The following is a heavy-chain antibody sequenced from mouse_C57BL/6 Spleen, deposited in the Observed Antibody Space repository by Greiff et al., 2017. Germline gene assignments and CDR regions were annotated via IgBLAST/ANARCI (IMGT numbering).Heavy chain of an antibody. V-gene: IGHV3-6*01. J-gene: IGHJ4*01. CDR2: ISYDGSN. CDR1: GYSITSGYY. Sequence: VQLKESGPGLVKPSQSLSLTCSVTGYSITSGYYWNWIRQFPGNKLEWMGYISYDGSNNYNPSLKNRISITRDTSKNQFFLKLNSVTTEDTATYYCARKSITTVVASYYAMDYWGQGTSVTVSS. D-gene: IGHD1-1*01. CDR3: ARKSITTVVASYYAMDY.